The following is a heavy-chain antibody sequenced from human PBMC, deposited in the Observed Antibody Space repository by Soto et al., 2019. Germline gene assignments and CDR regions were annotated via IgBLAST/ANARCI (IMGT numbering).Heavy chain of an antibody. D-gene: IGHD2-21*01. CDR1: GFMFNNSA. Sequence: GSLRLSCKASGFMFNNSAMTWVRQAPGQGLQWVASVSDNGGSRGGTYYADSVKGRFTISRDNSKNTLYLQLDSLTGADTAVYYCARAKAVVIAALDIWGQGTMVTVSS. CDR2: VSDNGGSRGGT. J-gene: IGHJ3*02. V-gene: IGHV3-23*01. CDR3: ARAKAVVIAALDI.